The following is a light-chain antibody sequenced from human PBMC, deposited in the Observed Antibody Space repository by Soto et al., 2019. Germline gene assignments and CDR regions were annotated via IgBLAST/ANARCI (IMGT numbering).Light chain of an antibody. V-gene: IGKV3-20*01. CDR2: GAS. Sequence: EIVLTQSPGTLSLSPGERATLSCRASQSVSSSYLAWYQQKPGQDPRLLIYGASSRATGIPDRFSGSGSGTDFTLTISRLEPEDLAVYYCQQYGSSPTWTFGQGTKVEIK. CDR1: QSVSSSY. J-gene: IGKJ1*01. CDR3: QQYGSSPTWT.